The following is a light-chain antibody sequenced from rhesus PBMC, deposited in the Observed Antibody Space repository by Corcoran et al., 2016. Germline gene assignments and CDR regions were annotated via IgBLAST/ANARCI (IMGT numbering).Light chain of an antibody. Sequence: EIVLTQSPATLSLSPGERATLSCRASKSVSSNFAWYQQKPGQAPRPVSYDASSRATGNPDRFSGSGSWTVFTLPINTLEPDYVRVFYLPHYSDCPLTFCRGTKVEL. V-gene: IGKV3-35*01. CDR2: DAS. J-gene: IGKJ4*01. CDR1: KSVSSN. CDR3: PHYSDCPLT.